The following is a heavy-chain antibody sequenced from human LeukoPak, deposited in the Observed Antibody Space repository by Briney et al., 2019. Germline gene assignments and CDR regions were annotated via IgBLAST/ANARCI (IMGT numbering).Heavy chain of an antibody. J-gene: IGHJ5*02. V-gene: IGHV3-23*01. CDR3: AKDAKYNYYDSSVYYNWFDP. D-gene: IGHD3-22*01. CDR2: ISGSGGST. CDR1: GFTFSNYA. Sequence: GSLRLSCAASGFTFSNYAMSWVRQAPGKGLEWVSAISGSGGSTYYADSVKGRFTISRDNSKNTLYLQMNSLRAEDTAVYYCAKDAKYNYYDSSVYYNWFDPWGQGTMATVSS.